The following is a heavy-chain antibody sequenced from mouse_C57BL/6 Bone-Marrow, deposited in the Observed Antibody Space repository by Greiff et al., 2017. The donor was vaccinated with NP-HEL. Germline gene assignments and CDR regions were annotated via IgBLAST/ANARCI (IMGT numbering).Heavy chain of an antibody. CDR2: INPGSGGT. V-gene: IGHV1-54*01. Sequence: VQLQQSGAELVRPGTSVKVSCKASGYAFTNYLIEWVKQRPGQGLEWIGVINPGSGGTNYNEKFKGKATLTADKSSSTAYMQLSSLTSEDSAVYFGARREGYDYDGVFAYWGQGTLVTVSA. CDR3: ARREGYDYDGVFAY. CDR1: GYAFTNYL. D-gene: IGHD2-4*01. J-gene: IGHJ3*01.